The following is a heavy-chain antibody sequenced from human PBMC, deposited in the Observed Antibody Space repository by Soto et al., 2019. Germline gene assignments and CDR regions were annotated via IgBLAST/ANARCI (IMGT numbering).Heavy chain of an antibody. Sequence: EVQLLESGGGLVQPGESLKLACAASGFPFINYAMSWVRQAPGKGLEWVSTTGGGIAPYYADSVKGRRTISRDNPKNTLYLQMNSLRVEDTAVYYCAKVPDGVNSNSPYHWGQGTLVTVSS. V-gene: IGHV3-23*01. CDR3: AKVPDGVNSNSPYH. J-gene: IGHJ5*02. D-gene: IGHD2-8*02. CDR1: GFPFINYA. CDR2: TTGGGIAP.